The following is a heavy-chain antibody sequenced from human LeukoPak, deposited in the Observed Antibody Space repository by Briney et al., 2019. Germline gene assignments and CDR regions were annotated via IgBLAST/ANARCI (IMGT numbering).Heavy chain of an antibody. Sequence: GGSLRLSCAGAGFTFTKYAMSWFRQAPGKGPEWVSGISASGGSVCYADSVKGRFTISRDDSKNTLYLQMNGLRVEDTAVYYCVKDPNGDYVGGFDMRGPGTMVTVSS. D-gene: IGHD4-17*01. CDR1: GFTFTKYA. CDR2: ISASGGSV. CDR3: VKDPNGDYVGGFDM. V-gene: IGHV3-23*01. J-gene: IGHJ3*02.